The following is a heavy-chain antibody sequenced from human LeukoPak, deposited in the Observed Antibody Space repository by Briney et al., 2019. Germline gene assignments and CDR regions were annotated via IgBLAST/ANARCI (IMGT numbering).Heavy chain of an antibody. Sequence: SQTHSLTCAISGDSVSSNSVTWNWIRLSPSRGLEWLGRTYYRPTWYNDYAVSVRGRITVNPDTSKNQFSLHLNSVTPEDTAVYYCARRLTQYDCFDPWGQGILVTASS. CDR1: GDSVSSNSVT. CDR3: ARRLTQYDCFDP. J-gene: IGHJ5*02. V-gene: IGHV6-1*01. D-gene: IGHD2-2*01. CDR2: TYYRPTWYN.